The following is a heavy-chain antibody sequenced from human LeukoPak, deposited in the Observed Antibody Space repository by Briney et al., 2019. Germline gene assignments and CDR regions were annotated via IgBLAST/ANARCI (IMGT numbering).Heavy chain of an antibody. J-gene: IGHJ4*02. D-gene: IGHD6-6*01. V-gene: IGHV4-59*01. CDR3: ARHFDSSSSFCFDY. CDR2: IYYSGST. CDR1: GGSISSYY. Sequence: PSETLSLTCTVSGGSISSYYWSWIRQPPGKGLEWIGYIYYSGSTNYNPSLKSRVTISVDTSKNQFSLKLSSVTAADTAVYYCARHFDSSSSFCFDYWGQGTLVAVSS.